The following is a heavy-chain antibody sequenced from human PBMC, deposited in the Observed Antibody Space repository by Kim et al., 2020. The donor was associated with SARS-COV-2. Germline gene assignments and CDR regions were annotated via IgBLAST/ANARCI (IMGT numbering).Heavy chain of an antibody. J-gene: IGHJ4*02. CDR1: GFTFSSYG. V-gene: IGHV3-33*05. Sequence: GGSLRLSCAASGFTFSSYGMHWVRQAPGKGLEWVAVISYDGSNKYYADSVKGRFTISRDNSKNTLYLQMNSLRAEDTAVYYCARAPYYDILTGYLCWGQGTLVTVSS. D-gene: IGHD3-9*01. CDR2: ISYDGSNK. CDR3: ARAPYYDILTGYLC.